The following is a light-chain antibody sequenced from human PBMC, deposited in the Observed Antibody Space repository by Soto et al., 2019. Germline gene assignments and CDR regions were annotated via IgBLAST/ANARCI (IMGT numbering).Light chain of an antibody. Sequence: QSALTQPPSVSGAPGQRVTISCTGSSSNIGAGYDVHWYQQLPGTAPKLLIYANTIRPSGVPGRFSGSKSGASASLAITGLQAEDEADYYCQSYDSSLSGYVFGTGTKV. V-gene: IGLV1-40*03. CDR1: SSNIGAGYD. J-gene: IGLJ1*01. CDR2: ANT. CDR3: QSYDSSLSGYV.